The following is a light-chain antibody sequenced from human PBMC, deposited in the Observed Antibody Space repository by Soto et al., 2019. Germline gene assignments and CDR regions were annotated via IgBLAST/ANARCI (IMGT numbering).Light chain of an antibody. Sequence: DIQLTQSPSFLSASVGGRVTITCRASQAISSHLAWYQQKPGKAPNLLIYGASTLQSGVPSRFSGSGSGTQFTHTISSLQPEDFATYYCQQLNSYPLTFGPGTKVDIK. CDR1: QAISSH. V-gene: IGKV1-9*01. J-gene: IGKJ3*01. CDR2: GAS. CDR3: QQLNSYPLT.